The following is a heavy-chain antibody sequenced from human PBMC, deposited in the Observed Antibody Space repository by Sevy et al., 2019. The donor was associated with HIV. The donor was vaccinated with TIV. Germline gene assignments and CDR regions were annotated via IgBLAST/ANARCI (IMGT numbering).Heavy chain of an antibody. CDR3: ARAQQVTMLVVIGGLYFDF. V-gene: IGHV3-7*01. D-gene: IGHD3-22*01. CDR1: GFTFSSYW. J-gene: IGHJ4*02. Sequence: GGSLRLSCAASGFTFSSYWMTWVRQAPGKGLEWVANIKQDMSEKYYADSVNGRFTISRDNARHSLYLQMESLRAEDTAVYYGARAQQVTMLVVIGGLYFDFCGQGTLVTVSS. CDR2: IKQDMSEK.